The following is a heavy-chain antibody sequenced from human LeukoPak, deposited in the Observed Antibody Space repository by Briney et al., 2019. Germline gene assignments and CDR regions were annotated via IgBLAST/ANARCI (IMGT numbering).Heavy chain of an antibody. CDR3: AREREMLYSSGWSTGDDAFDI. V-gene: IGHV1-18*01. CDR1: GYTFTSYG. Sequence: ASVKVSCKASGYTFTSYGISWVRQAPGQGLGWMGWISAYNGNTNYAQKLQGRVTMTTDTSTSTAYMELRSLRSDDTAVHYCAREREMLYSSGWSTGDDAFDIWGQGTMVTVSS. J-gene: IGHJ3*02. CDR2: ISAYNGNT. D-gene: IGHD6-19*01.